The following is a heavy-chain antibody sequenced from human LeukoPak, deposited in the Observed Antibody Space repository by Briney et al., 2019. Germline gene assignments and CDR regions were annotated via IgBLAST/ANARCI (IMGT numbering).Heavy chain of an antibody. J-gene: IGHJ4*02. Sequence: ASVKVSCKASGYTFTSYYMHWVRQAPGQGLEWMGIINPSGGSTSYAQKFQGRATMTRDMSTSTVYMELSSLRSEDTAVYYCARDDGVGASGYWGQGTLVTVSS. D-gene: IGHD1-26*01. CDR3: ARDDGVGASGY. CDR1: GYTFTSYY. V-gene: IGHV1-46*01. CDR2: INPSGGST.